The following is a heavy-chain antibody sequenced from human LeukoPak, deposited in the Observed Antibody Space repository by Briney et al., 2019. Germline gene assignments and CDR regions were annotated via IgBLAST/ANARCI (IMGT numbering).Heavy chain of an antibody. CDR1: GFSFSGYW. CDR2: INSDGTTT. Sequence: PGGSLRLSCGGFSFSGYWMHWVRQAPGKGLVWVSRINSDGTTTYYADSVKGRFTTFRDNAKNTLYLQMNSLRAEDTAVYYCVSGDGSPGGQGTLVTVSS. D-gene: IGHD3-10*01. CDR3: VSGDGSP. V-gene: IGHV3-74*01. J-gene: IGHJ5*02.